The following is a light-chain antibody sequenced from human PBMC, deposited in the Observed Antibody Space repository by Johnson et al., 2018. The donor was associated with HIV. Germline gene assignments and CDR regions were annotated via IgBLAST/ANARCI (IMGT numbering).Light chain of an antibody. CDR3: GTWDSSLRAVL. V-gene: IGLV1-51*01. CDR2: DNH. CDR1: SSNIGNNY. J-gene: IGLJ1*01. Sequence: QSVLTQPPSVSAAPGQKVTISCSGSSSNIGNNYVSWYQQLPGTSPKLLISDNHKRPSGLPDRFSGSTSCTSATLGIPVLHTGDEVSYYCGTWDSSLRAVLIGTGTKVTVL.